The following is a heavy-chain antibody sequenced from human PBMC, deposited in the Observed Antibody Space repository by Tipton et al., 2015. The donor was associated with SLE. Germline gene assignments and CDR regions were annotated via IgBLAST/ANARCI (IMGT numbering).Heavy chain of an antibody. V-gene: IGHV3-7*01. CDR3: ARTNRLDS. Sequence: SLRLSCAASGFSFTAYIMNWFRQAPGKGLEWVAHIKGDGSEKNYVDSVKGRFTISRDNTRNSLFLQMNSLRDEDTAVYYCARTNRLDSWGQGTLVTVSS. J-gene: IGHJ5*01. CDR1: GFSFTAYI. CDR2: IKGDGSEK.